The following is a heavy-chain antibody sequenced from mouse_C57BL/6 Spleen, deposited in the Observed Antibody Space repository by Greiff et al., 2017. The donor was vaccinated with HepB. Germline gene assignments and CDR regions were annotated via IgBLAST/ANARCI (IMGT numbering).Heavy chain of an antibody. D-gene: IGHD2-14*01. CDR1: GFSFTSYG. J-gene: IGHJ4*01. CDR2: IWSGGRT. Sequence: VQLQQSGPGLVQPSQSLSITCTASGFSFTSYGVHWVRQSPGKGLEWLGVIWSGGRTDYNAAFISRLIISKDNSKSEVFFKMNSLQADDTAIDYGARKGGTWGAMDYWGQGTSVTVSS. V-gene: IGHV2-2*01. CDR3: ARKGGTWGAMDY.